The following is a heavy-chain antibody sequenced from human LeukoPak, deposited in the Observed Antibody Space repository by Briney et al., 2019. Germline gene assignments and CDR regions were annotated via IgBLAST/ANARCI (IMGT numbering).Heavy chain of an antibody. Sequence: GGSLRLSCAASGFTFSSYSMSWVRQAPGKGLEWVSSISSSSSYIYYAASVKSRFTISRDNAKNSLYLQMNSLRAEDTAVYYCARAVVVINGIDYWGQGTLVTVSS. J-gene: IGHJ4*02. CDR1: GFTFSSYS. D-gene: IGHD3-22*01. CDR2: ISSSSSYI. V-gene: IGHV3-21*01. CDR3: ARAVVVINGIDY.